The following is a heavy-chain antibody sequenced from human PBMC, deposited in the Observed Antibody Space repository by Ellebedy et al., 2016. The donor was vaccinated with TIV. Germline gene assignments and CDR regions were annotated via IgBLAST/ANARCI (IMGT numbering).Heavy chain of an antibody. D-gene: IGHD3-3*02. CDR2: IYPISGGT. V-gene: IGHV1-2*02. J-gene: IGHJ4*02. CDR3: AAFPYISSSSAY. CDR1: GYTFTAYH. Sequence: ASVKVSCKASGYTFTAYHIHWVRQAPGLGLEWMGWIYPISGGTNYAPKFQGRVTMTSDTSTRTVYMELNSLTSDDTAAYYCAAFPYISSSSAYWGQGTLVAVAS.